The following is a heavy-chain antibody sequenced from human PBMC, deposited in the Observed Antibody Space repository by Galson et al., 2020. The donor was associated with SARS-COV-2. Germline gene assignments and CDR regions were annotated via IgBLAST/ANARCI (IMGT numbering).Heavy chain of an antibody. Sequence: SQTLSLTCAISGDSVSSNSAAWNWIRQSPSRGLEWPGRTYYRSQWSTDYAVSVKSRITINPDTSKNQFSLQLNSVTPEDTAIYYCAGRGAGAGSLHIWGQGTMVIVSS. CDR2: TYYRSQWST. CDR3: AGRGAGAGSLHI. D-gene: IGHD6-13*01. CDR1: GDSVSSNSAA. V-gene: IGHV6-1*01. J-gene: IGHJ3*02.